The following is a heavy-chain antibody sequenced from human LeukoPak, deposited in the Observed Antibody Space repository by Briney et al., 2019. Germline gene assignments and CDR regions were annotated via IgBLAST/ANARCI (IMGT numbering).Heavy chain of an antibody. CDR3: ASLYDILTGSWNDAFDI. Sequence: ASVKVSCKASGYTFTGYYMHWVRQAPGQGLEWMGWINPNSGGTNYAQKFQGRVTMTRDTPISTAYMELSRLRSDDTAVYYCASLYDILTGSWNDAFDIWGQGTMVTVSS. D-gene: IGHD3-9*01. J-gene: IGHJ3*02. CDR1: GYTFTGYY. CDR2: INPNSGGT. V-gene: IGHV1-2*02.